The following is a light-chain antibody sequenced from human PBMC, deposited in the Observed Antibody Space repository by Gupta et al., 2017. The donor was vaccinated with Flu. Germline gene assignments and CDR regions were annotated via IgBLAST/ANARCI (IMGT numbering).Light chain of an antibody. CDR1: SSNIGAGSD. CDR3: QSYDSSLSGSV. J-gene: IGLJ3*02. V-gene: IGLV1-40*01. CDR2: GSS. Sequence: QSVLTQPPSVSGAAGQRVTISCTGSSSNIGAGSDVHWYQQLPGAAPKLLIYGSSNRPSGVPDRFSGSKSGTSASLAITGLQAEDEADYYCQSYDSSLSGSVFGGGTKLTVL.